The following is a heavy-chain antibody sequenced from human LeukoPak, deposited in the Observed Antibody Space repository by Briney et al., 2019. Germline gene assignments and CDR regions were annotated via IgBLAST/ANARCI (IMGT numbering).Heavy chain of an antibody. J-gene: IGHJ6*03. D-gene: IGHD2-15*01. Sequence: SETLSLTCAVSGGSISSSNWWSWVRQPPGKGLEWIGEIYHSGSTNYNPSLKSRVTISVDTSKNQFSLKLSSVTAADTAVYYCASGRSYCSGGSCYRRYYYMDVWGKGTTVTVSS. CDR3: ASGRSYCSGGSCYRRYYYMDV. V-gene: IGHV4-4*02. CDR2: IYHSGST. CDR1: GGSISSSNW.